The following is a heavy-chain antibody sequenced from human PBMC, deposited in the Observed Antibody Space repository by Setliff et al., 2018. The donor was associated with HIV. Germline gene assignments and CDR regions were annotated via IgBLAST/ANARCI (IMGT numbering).Heavy chain of an antibody. Sequence: RASVKVSCKASGYTFTDNYIHWVRQAPGQGLEWMAWINSATGGTNYAQNFQGWVTATRDTSINTVYMELSSLKSDDTAVYYCARDYLHVFDIWGQGTMVTVSS. CDR2: INSATGGT. CDR3: ARDYLHVFDI. V-gene: IGHV1-2*04. CDR1: GYTFTDNY. J-gene: IGHJ3*02.